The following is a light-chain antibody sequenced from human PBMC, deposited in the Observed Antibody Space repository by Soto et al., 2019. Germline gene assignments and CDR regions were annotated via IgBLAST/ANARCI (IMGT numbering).Light chain of an antibody. CDR3: HQYNKWPRT. CDR2: DAS. V-gene: IGKV3-15*01. CDR1: QSVDKD. Sequence: EIVMTQSPATLSVSAGEGATLSCRPSQSVDKDLAWYRQKPGQAPSLLVYDASTRATGVPARFSGSGSGTEFTLTITSLQSEDFAVYFCHQYNKWPRTFGRGTKVDI. J-gene: IGKJ1*01.